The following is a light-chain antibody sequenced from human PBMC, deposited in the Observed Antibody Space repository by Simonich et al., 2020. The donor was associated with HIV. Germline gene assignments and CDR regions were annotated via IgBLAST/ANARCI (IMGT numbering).Light chain of an antibody. V-gene: IGKV2-29*02. CDR1: QSLLRSNGYYS. J-gene: IGKJ1*01. CDR2: EVS. Sequence: ILMTQSPLSLPVTPGEPASISCRFSQSLLRSNGYYSLDWYLQKPGQSPQLLIYEVSSRFSGVPDRFSGSGSGTDFTLKISRVEAEDVGVYYCMQGIHLWTFGQGTKVEIK. CDR3: MQGIHLWT.